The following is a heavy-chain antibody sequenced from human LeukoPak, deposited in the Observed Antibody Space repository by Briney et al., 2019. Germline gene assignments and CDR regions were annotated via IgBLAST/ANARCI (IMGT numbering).Heavy chain of an antibody. CDR1: GYTFTRYY. V-gene: IGHV1-2*02. CDR3: ARDRDDIFDI. J-gene: IGHJ3*02. CDR2: IKPNSGGT. D-gene: IGHD5-24*01. Sequence: ASVKVSCKASGYTFTRYYMHWVRQAPGQGLEWMGWIKPNSGGTNYAQKFQGRVTMTRDTSISTAYMELNSLRSDDTAVYYCARDRDDIFDIWGQGTMVTVSS.